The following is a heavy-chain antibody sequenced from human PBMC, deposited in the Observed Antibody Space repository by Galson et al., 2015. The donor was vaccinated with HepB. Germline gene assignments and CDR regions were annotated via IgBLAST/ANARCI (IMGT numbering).Heavy chain of an antibody. CDR3: ARIRSEQLVDAFDI. CDR1: GFSLSTSGMC. V-gene: IGHV2-70*01. J-gene: IGHJ3*02. Sequence: PALVKPTQTLTLTCTFSGFSLSTSGMCVSWIRQPPGKALEWLALIDWDDDKYYSTSLKTRLTISKDTSKNQVVLTMTNMDPVDTATYYCARIRSEQLVDAFDIWGQGTMVTVSS. CDR2: IDWDDDK. D-gene: IGHD6-6*01.